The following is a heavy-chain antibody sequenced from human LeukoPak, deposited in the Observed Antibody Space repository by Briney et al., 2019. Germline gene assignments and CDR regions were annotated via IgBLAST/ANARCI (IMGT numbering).Heavy chain of an antibody. CDR2: ISSSGSTI. Sequence: PGGSLRLSCAASGFTVSSNYMSWVRQAPGKGLEWVSYISSSGSTIYYADSVKGRFTISRDNAKNSLYLQMNSLRAEDTAVYYCSSGWYWGAFDIWGQGTMVTVSS. V-gene: IGHV3-11*01. J-gene: IGHJ3*02. CDR3: SSGWYWGAFDI. D-gene: IGHD6-19*01. CDR1: GFTVSSNY.